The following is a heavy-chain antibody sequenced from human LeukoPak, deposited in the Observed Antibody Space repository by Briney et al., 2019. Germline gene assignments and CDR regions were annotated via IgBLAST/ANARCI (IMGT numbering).Heavy chain of an antibody. J-gene: IGHJ3*02. CDR1: GGSFSGYY. CDR2: INHSGST. Sequence: PSETLSLTCAVYGGSFSGYYWSWIRQPPGKGLEWIGEINHSGSTNYNPSLKSRVTISVDTSKNQFSLKLSSVTAADTAVYYCAREGGDGAIFGVVDAFDIWGQGTMVTVSS. CDR3: AREGGDGAIFGVVDAFDI. V-gene: IGHV4-34*01. D-gene: IGHD3-3*01.